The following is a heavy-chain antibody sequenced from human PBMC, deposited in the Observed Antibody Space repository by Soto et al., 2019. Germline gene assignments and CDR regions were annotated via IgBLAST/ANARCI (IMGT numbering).Heavy chain of an antibody. CDR1: GGSISNDNYY. CDR3: VATTVTTISLDY. V-gene: IGHV4-31*03. Sequence: QVQLRESGPGLVKPSQTLSLTCTVSGGSISNDNYYWTWIRRHPGKGLEWIGYSDNSGSTYYNPSLKSRFSISVDTSKNQFSLKLSSVTAADTAVYYCVATTVTTISLDYWGQGTLVTVSS. D-gene: IGHD4-17*01. CDR2: SDNSGST. J-gene: IGHJ4*02.